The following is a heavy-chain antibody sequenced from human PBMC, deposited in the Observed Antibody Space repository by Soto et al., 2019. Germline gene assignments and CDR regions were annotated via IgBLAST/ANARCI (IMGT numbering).Heavy chain of an antibody. CDR1: GFTFSSYA. Sequence: GGSLRLSCAASGFTFSSYAMSWVRQAPGKGLEWVSSVNSGTTPYYADSVKGRFTISRDNSKNTLYLQMNRLRGEDTAIYYCAKDLPPYSRSPTDAIDIWGQGTMVTVSS. J-gene: IGHJ3*02. CDR2: VNSGTTP. CDR3: AKDLPPYSRSPTDAIDI. V-gene: IGHV3-23*03. D-gene: IGHD4-4*01.